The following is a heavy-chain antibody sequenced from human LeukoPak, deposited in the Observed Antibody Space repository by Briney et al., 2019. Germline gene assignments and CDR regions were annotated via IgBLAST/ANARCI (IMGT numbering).Heavy chain of an antibody. CDR3: VSSGNYRFHH. CDR1: EFIFRTYS. J-gene: IGHJ1*01. D-gene: IGHD1-26*01. Sequence: GGSLRLSCAASEFIFRTYSMIWVRQAPVEGLEWVSYIDLSGFSRSYADSVKDRFTISRDKAKNSVYLQMSSLGAEDTAVYYCVSSGNYRFHHWGQGTLVTVSS. V-gene: IGHV3-48*01. CDR2: IDLSGFSR.